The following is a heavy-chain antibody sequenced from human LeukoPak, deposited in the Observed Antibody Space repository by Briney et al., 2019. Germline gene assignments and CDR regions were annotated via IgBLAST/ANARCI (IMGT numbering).Heavy chain of an antibody. J-gene: IGHJ4*02. Sequence: SVKVSCKASGGTFSNYAISWVRQAPGQGLEWMGRIIPILGIAKYAQKFQGRVTITADKSTTTAYMELSSLRSEDTAVYYCARGRIKQQLARATPFFDYWGQGTLVTVSS. CDR3: ARGRIKQQLARATPFFDY. CDR1: GGTFSNYA. CDR2: IIPILGIA. D-gene: IGHD6-13*01. V-gene: IGHV1-69*04.